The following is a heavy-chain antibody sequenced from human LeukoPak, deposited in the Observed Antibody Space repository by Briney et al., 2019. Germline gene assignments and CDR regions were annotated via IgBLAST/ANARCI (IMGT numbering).Heavy chain of an antibody. V-gene: IGHV3-48*04. CDR3: ARSAAMVWGSYYFDY. Sequence: GGSLRLSCAASGFTFSSYSMNWVRQAPWKGLEWVSYISSSSSTIYYADSVKGRFTISRDNAKNSLYLQMNSLRAEDTAVYYCARSAAMVWGSYYFDYWGQGTLVTVSS. CDR2: ISSSSSTI. D-gene: IGHD3-16*01. J-gene: IGHJ4*02. CDR1: GFTFSSYS.